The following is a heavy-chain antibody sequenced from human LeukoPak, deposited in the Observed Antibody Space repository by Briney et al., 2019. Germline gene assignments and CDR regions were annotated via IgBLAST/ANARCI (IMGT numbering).Heavy chain of an antibody. CDR3: ARRLPTYYYGSGSYAEFDY. CDR1: GYTFTSYG. CDR2: ISAYNGNT. V-gene: IGHV1-18*01. D-gene: IGHD3-10*01. J-gene: IGHJ4*02. Sequence: ASVKVSCKASGYTFTSYGISWVRQAPGQGLEWMGWISAYNGNTNYAQKLQGRVTMTTDTSTSTAYMELRSLRSDDTAVYYCARRLPTYYYGSGSYAEFDYWGQGTLVTVSS.